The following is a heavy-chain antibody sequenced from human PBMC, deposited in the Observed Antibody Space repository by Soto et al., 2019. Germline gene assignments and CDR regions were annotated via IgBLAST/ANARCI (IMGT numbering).Heavy chain of an antibody. CDR2: INAGNGNT. Sequence: ASVKVSCKASGCTFTSYAMHWVLQAPGQRLEWMGWINAGNGNTKYSQKFQGRVTITRDTSARTAYMELSSLRSEATAVYYCARGGYSSGWYDYYYYGMDVWGQGTTVTVSS. D-gene: IGHD6-19*01. V-gene: IGHV1-3*01. CDR3: ARGGYSSGWYDYYYYGMDV. CDR1: GCTFTSYA. J-gene: IGHJ6*02.